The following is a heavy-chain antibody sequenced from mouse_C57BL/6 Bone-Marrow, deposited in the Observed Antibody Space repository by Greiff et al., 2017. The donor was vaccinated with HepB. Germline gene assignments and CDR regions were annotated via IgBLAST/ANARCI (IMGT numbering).Heavy chain of an antibody. Sequence: QVQLQQSGAELVRPGASVKLSCKASGFTFTDYYINWVKQRPGQGLEWIARIYPGSGNTYYNEKFKGKATLTAEKSSSTAYMQLSSLTSEDSAVYFCAIYYSNSDWYFDVWGTGTTVTVSS. CDR1: GFTFTDYY. J-gene: IGHJ1*03. CDR2: IYPGSGNT. D-gene: IGHD2-5*01. CDR3: AIYYSNSDWYFDV. V-gene: IGHV1-76*01.